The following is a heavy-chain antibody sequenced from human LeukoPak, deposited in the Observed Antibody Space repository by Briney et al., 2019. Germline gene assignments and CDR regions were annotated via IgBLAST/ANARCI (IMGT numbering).Heavy chain of an antibody. J-gene: IGHJ4*02. D-gene: IGHD6-19*01. CDR2: IYYTGST. Sequence: SETLSLTCTVSGGSINSDYWSWLRQPPGKGLEWIGYIYYTGSTNHNPSLKNRVTISVDTSRNQFSLKMSSVTAADTAVYYCARGAGWYQFWGQGTLVTVSS. V-gene: IGHV4-59*01. CDR1: GGSINSDY. CDR3: ARGAGWYQF.